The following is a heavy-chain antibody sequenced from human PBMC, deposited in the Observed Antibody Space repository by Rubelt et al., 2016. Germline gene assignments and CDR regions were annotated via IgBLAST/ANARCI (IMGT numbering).Heavy chain of an antibody. CDR2: IVVGIGNT. V-gene: IGHV1-58*01. CDR3: AADSGYGPSMDV. CDR1: GFTFTSSA. J-gene: IGHJ6*02. Sequence: QMQLVQSGPEVKKPGTSVKVSCKASGFTFTSSAVQWVRQARGQRLEWIGRIVVGIGNTNYAQKFQERVTITRDMATSTAYMELSSLRSEDTAVYYCAADSGYGPSMDVWGQGTTVTVSS. D-gene: IGHD5-12*01.